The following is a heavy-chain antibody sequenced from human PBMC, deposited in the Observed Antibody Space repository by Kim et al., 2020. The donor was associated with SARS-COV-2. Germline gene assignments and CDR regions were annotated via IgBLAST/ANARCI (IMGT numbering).Heavy chain of an antibody. J-gene: IGHJ5*01. CDR3: ARAPKEYCGGDCYHWFDC. CDR2: IYYSGTT. V-gene: IGHV4-31*03. CDR1: GDSIRSGHYY. D-gene: IGHD2-21*02. Sequence: SETLSLTCSVSGDSIRSGHYYWTWIRQHPGKGLEWIGHIYYSGTTNYNPSLKSRLSILVDTSKYQFSLKLNSVTAADTAVYYCARAPKEYCGGDCYHWFDCWGQGTLVSVSA.